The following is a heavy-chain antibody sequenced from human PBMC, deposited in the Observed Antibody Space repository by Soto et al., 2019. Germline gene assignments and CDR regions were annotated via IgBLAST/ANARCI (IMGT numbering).Heavy chain of an antibody. Sequence: QVQLVQSGAEVKKPGSSVKVSCKASGGTFSSYAISWVRQAPGQGLEWMGGIIPIFGTANYAQKFQGRVTITADESTSTAYMELSSLRSEDTAVYYCAWGDTVTPHPRSYYYYGMDVWGQATTVTVSS. CDR2: IIPIFGTA. CDR3: AWGDTVTPHPRSYYYYGMDV. D-gene: IGHD4-17*01. V-gene: IGHV1-69*01. CDR1: GGTFSSYA. J-gene: IGHJ6*02.